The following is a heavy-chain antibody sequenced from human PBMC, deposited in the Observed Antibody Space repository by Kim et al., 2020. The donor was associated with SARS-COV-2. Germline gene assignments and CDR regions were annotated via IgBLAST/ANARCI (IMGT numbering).Heavy chain of an antibody. V-gene: IGHV3-53*04. CDR2: IYSGGST. D-gene: IGHD1-1*01. CDR1: GFTVSSNY. Sequence: GGSLRLSCAASGFTVSSNYMSWVRQAPGKGLEWVSVIYSGGSTYYADSVKGRFTISRHNSKNTLYLHMNSVRAEDTAVYYCARDGYNWNDGCYDAFDIWGQGTMVTVSS. J-gene: IGHJ3*02. CDR3: ARDGYNWNDGCYDAFDI.